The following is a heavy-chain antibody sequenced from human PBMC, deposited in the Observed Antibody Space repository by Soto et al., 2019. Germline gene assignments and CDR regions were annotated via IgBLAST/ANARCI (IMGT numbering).Heavy chain of an antibody. J-gene: IGHJ4*02. CDR3: ARGNGIYRGSPDY. CDR2: MKPNSGNT. Sequence: ASVKVSCKASGYTFTSYDINWVRQAPGQGLEWMGWMKPNSGNTRYAHKFQGRVTMTRDTSISTAFMELRSLTSEDTAVYYCARGNGIYRGSPDYWGQGTLVTVSS. CDR1: GYTFTSYD. D-gene: IGHD5-12*01. V-gene: IGHV1-8*01.